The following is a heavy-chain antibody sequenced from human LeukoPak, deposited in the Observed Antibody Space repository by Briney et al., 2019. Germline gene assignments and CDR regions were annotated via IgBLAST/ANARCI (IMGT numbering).Heavy chain of an antibody. CDR3: AVDPYYYDSGWFDF. CDR1: GYSFTSYY. D-gene: IGHD3-22*01. V-gene: IGHV1-46*01. J-gene: IGHJ5*01. Sequence: ASVKVSCKTSGYSFTSYYMHWVRQAPGQGLEWMGVINTGSSTNYAEKFQGRVTMTRDTSTSTAYMELSSLRSEDTAVYYCAVDPYYYDSGWFDFWGQGTLVIVSS. CDR2: INTGSST.